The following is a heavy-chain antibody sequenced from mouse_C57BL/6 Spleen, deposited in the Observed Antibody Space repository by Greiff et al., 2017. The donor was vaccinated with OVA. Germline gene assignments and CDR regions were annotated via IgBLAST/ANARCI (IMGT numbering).Heavy chain of an antibody. V-gene: IGHV1-61*01. J-gene: IGHJ4*01. CDR2: IYPSDSET. Sequence: QVQLQQPGAELVRPGSSVKLSCKASGYTFTSYWMDWVKQRPGQGLEWIGNIYPSDSETHYNQKFKDKATLTVDKSSSTAYMQLSSLTSEDSAVYDCARSGTTVVYYYAMDYWGQGTSVTVSS. CDR1: GYTFTSYW. D-gene: IGHD1-1*01. CDR3: ARSGTTVVYYYAMDY.